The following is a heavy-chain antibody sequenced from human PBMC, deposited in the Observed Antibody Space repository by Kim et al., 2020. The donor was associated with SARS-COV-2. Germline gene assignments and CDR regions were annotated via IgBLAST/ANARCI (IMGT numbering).Heavy chain of an antibody. CDR1: GFTFSDYY. D-gene: IGHD3-10*01. CDR2: ISSSGSYV. CDR3: ARVPFGDLSAYYFDF. V-gene: IGHV3-11*01. Sequence: GGSLRLSCAASGFTFSDYYMTWIRQAPGKGLEWVSYISSSGSYVNYADSGKGRFTISRDNAKNSLYLQMSSLRAEDTALYYFARVPFGDLSAYYFDFWG. J-gene: IGHJ4*01.